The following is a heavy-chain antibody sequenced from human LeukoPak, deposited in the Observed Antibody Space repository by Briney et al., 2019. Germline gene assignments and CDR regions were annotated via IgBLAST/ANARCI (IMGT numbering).Heavy chain of an antibody. D-gene: IGHD3-10*01. CDR1: GFTFSNAW. V-gene: IGHV3-15*01. J-gene: IGHJ3*02. CDR2: IKRKTDGGTI. CDR3: TTDLGITMVRGVIGDAFDI. Sequence: GGSLRLSCAASGFTFSNAWMSWVRQVPGKGLEWVGRIKRKTDGGTIDYGAAVKGRFTVSRDDSKNTLYLQMDSLKSEDTAVYYCTTDLGITMVRGVIGDAFDIWGQGTMVTVSS.